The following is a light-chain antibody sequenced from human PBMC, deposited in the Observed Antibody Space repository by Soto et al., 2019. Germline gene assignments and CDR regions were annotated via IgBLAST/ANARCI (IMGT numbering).Light chain of an antibody. CDR2: DDS. CDR3: QQDDSSSPS. V-gene: IGKV1-5*01. CDR1: QNISVR. J-gene: IGKJ2*03. Sequence: DIPMTQSPSTLSASVGDGVTITCRASQNISVRLAWYQQRPGKAPKFLIYDDSSLETGVPARFSGSGSGTEFTLTIRGLEPDDFATYYCQQDDSSSPSFGQGTKLEIK.